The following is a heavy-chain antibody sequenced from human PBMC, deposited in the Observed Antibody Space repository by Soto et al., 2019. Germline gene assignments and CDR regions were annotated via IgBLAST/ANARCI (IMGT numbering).Heavy chain of an antibody. Sequence: GGSLRLSCAASGFTFSSYGMHWVRQAPGKGLEWVAVISYDGSNKYYADSVKGRFTISRDNSKNTLYLQMNSLRAEDTAVYYCAKDRGSYYSDLVYWGQGTLVTAPQ. CDR3: AKDRGSYYSDLVY. CDR2: ISYDGSNK. CDR1: GFTFSSYG. J-gene: IGHJ4*02. D-gene: IGHD1-26*01. V-gene: IGHV3-30*18.